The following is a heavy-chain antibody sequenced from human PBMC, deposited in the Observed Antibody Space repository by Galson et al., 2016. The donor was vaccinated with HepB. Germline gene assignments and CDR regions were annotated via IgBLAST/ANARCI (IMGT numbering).Heavy chain of an antibody. CDR3: AKGNYFDSNGHLDY. CDR2: ITGRSDRT. V-gene: IGHV3-23*01. D-gene: IGHD3-22*01. J-gene: IGHJ4*02. Sequence: SLRLSCAGSGFSFNTYAMAWVRLTPGRGLEWVSGITGRSDRTYYADSVKGRFTISRDNSNRTVYLQMNSLRAEDTAIYYCAKGNYFDSNGHLDYWGQGTLVTVSS. CDR1: GFSFNTYA.